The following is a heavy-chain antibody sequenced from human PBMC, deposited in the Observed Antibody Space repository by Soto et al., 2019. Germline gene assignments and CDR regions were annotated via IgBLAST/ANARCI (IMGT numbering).Heavy chain of an antibody. D-gene: IGHD5-12*01. CDR3: ARGNHRWLQLWYFDL. CDR1: GGTFSNYP. Sequence: QVQLVQSGAEVKKPGSSVKVSCKASGGTFSNYPISWVRQAPGQGLEWMGGIIPIFGTVNYAQKFQGRVTITADESTSTADMEVSSLRSEDTAVYYCARGNHRWLQLWYFDLWGRGTLVTVSS. V-gene: IGHV1-69*12. CDR2: IIPIFGTV. J-gene: IGHJ2*01.